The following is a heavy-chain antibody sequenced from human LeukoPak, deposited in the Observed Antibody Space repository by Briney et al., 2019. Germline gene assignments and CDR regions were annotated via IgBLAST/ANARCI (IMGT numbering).Heavy chain of an antibody. CDR3: ARDRSSGWSYDAFDI. D-gene: IGHD6-19*01. CDR1: GGSISGYY. CDR2: IYSTGST. J-gene: IGHJ3*02. Sequence: SETLSLTCTVSGGSISGYYWNWIRQPPGKGLEWIGNIYSTGSTNYNPSLKSRVTISLDTSKNQFSLKLCSVTAADTAVYYCARDRSSGWSYDAFDIWGQGTMVTVSS. V-gene: IGHV4-59*01.